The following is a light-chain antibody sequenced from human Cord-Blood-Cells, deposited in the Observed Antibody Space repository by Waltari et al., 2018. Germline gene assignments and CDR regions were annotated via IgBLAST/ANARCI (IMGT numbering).Light chain of an antibody. V-gene: IGKV3-11*01. CDR3: QQRSNWPPYT. J-gene: IGKJ2*01. CDR2: DAS. CDR1: QSVSSY. Sequence: DIVLTQSPATLPLSPGERATLSCRASQSVSSYLAWYQQKPGQAPRLLIYDASHRATGIPARFSGSGSGTDFTLTISSLEPEDFAVYYCQQRSNWPPYTFGQGTKLEIK.